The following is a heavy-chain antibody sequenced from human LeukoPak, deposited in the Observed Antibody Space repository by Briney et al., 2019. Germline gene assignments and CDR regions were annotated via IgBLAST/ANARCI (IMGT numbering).Heavy chain of an antibody. V-gene: IGHV3-30*18. J-gene: IGHJ4*02. CDR1: GFTFSSYA. Sequence: GGSLRLSCAASGFTFSSYAMHWVRQAPGKGLEWVAPISYDGRNKYYADSVKGRFTISRDNSKNTLYLQMNSLRAEDTAVYYGWKYQVSYRLGRPYYWGQGTLVTVSS. D-gene: IGHD3-16*02. CDR3: WKYQVSYRLGRPYY. CDR2: ISYDGRNK.